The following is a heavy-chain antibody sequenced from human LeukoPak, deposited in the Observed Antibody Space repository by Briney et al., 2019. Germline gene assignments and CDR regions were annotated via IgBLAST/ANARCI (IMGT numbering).Heavy chain of an antibody. J-gene: IGHJ4*02. D-gene: IGHD3-3*01. CDR3: ARHYDLWSGSTAFCLDY. CDR1: GFTFSSYW. V-gene: IGHV3-7*03. Sequence: GGSLRLSCAASGFTFSSYWMSWVRQAPGKGLEWVANIKQDGSEKYYVDSVKGRFTISRDNAKNSLYLQMNSLRAEDTAVYYCARHYDLWSGSTAFCLDYWGQGTLVTVSS. CDR2: IKQDGSEK.